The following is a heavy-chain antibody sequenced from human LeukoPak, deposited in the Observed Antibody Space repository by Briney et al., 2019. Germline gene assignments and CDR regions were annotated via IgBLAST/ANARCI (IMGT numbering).Heavy chain of an antibody. CDR1: GFTFSSYW. D-gene: IGHD3-9*01. V-gene: IGHV3-74*01. J-gene: IGHJ4*02. CDR2: IKSDGSNT. CDR3: ASSAILTGYYTGHDY. Sequence: GSLRLSCAASGFTFSSYWMHWVRQAPGKGLVWVSRIKSDGSNTNYADSVKGRFTISRDNAKNTLHLQMNSLRAEDTAVYYCASSAILTGYYTGHDYWGQGTLVTVSS.